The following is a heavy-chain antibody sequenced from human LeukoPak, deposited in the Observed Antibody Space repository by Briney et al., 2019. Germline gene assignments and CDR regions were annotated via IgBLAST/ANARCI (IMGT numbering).Heavy chain of an antibody. V-gene: IGHV4-4*07. D-gene: IGHD5-12*01. Sequence: IYTIGSTNYNPSLKSRVTMSVDTSKNQFSLKLSSVTAADTAVYYCARDQGVDIVATGVFDIWGQGTMVTVSS. CDR3: ARDQGVDIVATGVFDI. CDR2: IYTIGST. J-gene: IGHJ3*02.